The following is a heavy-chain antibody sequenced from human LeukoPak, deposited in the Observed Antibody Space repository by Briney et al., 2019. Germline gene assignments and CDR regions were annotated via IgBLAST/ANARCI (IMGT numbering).Heavy chain of an antibody. CDR1: GGSISSSNYY. Sequence: SETLSLTCTVSGGSISSSNYYWGWIRQPPGKGLEWIGSIYNSGSTYYNPALKGRVTISVDTSKHQFSLKLSSVTAADTAVYYCAAYYYDSSGYLWGQGTLVTVSS. D-gene: IGHD3-22*01. J-gene: IGHJ4*02. V-gene: IGHV4-39*01. CDR2: IYNSGST. CDR3: AAYYYDSSGYL.